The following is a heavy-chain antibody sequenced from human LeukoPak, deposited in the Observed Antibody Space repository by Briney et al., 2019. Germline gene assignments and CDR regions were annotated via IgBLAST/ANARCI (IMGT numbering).Heavy chain of an antibody. Sequence: PSXTLSLTCAVYGGSFSGYYWSWIRQPPGKGLEWIGEINHSGSTNYNPSLKSRVTISVDTSKSQFSLKLNSMTAADTAVYYCARGAQTYYDKAPVDYWGQGTLVTVSS. CDR3: ARGAQTYYDKAPVDY. CDR2: INHSGST. CDR1: GGSFSGYY. V-gene: IGHV4-34*01. D-gene: IGHD3-22*01. J-gene: IGHJ4*02.